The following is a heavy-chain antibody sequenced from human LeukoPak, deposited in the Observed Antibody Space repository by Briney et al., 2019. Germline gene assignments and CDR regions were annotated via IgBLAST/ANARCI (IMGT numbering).Heavy chain of an antibody. D-gene: IGHD3-10*01. CDR2: IYPGDSDT. CDR3: ARREFGSGSYYGGY. Sequence: GESLKISFKGSGYRFTSYWIGWVRPMPGKGLEWVGIIYPGDSDTRYSPSFQAQVTISADKSISTAYLQWSSLKASDTAMYYCARREFGSGSYYGGYWGQGTLVTVSS. J-gene: IGHJ4*02. CDR1: GYRFTSYW. V-gene: IGHV5-51*01.